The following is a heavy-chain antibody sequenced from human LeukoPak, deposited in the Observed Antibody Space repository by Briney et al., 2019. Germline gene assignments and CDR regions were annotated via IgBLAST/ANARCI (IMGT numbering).Heavy chain of an antibody. CDR2: ISSNGGST. CDR3: ARVPGAIFGVADY. D-gene: IGHD3-3*01. V-gene: IGHV3-64*01. Sequence: TGGSLRLSCAASGFTFSSYAMPWVRQAPGKGLEYVSAISSNGGSTYYANSVKGRFTISRDNSKNTLYLQMGSLRAEDMAVYYCARVPGAIFGVADYWGQGTLVTVSS. J-gene: IGHJ4*02. CDR1: GFTFSSYA.